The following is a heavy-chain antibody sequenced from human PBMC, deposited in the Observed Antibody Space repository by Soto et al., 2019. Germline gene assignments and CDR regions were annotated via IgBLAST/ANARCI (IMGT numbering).Heavy chain of an antibody. D-gene: IGHD3-22*01. Sequence: GGSLRLSCAASGSTFSSYAMHWVRQAPGKGLEWVAVISYDGSNKYYADSVKGRFTISRDNSKNTLYLQMNSLRAEDTAVYYCARDGDYYDSSGYLRYYYYGMDVWGQGTTVTVSS. V-gene: IGHV3-30-3*01. CDR3: ARDGDYYDSSGYLRYYYYGMDV. CDR1: GSTFSSYA. J-gene: IGHJ6*02. CDR2: ISYDGSNK.